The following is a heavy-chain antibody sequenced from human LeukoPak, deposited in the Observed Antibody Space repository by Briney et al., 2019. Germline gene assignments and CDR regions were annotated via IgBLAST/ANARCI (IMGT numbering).Heavy chain of an antibody. CDR1: GFTFSSYA. J-gene: IGHJ3*02. D-gene: IGHD6-19*01. CDR2: ISGSGRST. V-gene: IGHV3-23*01. Sequence: PGGSLRLSCAASGFTFSSYAMTWVRQAPGKGLEWVSTISGSGRSTYYADSVKGRFTISRDNSKNTLYLQMNSLRAEDTALYYCARDLWLPATAHAAFEIWGQGTMVTVFS. CDR3: ARDLWLPATAHAAFEI.